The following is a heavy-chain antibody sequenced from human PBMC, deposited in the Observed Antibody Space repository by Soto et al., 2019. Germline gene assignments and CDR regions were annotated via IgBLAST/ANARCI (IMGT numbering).Heavy chain of an antibody. J-gene: IGHJ4*02. CDR1: GDSFTGFW. CDR2: IYPRDSDT. D-gene: IGHD6-19*01. Sequence: GETLKISCKVSGDSFTGFWIGWVRQMPGKGLEWLGSIYPRDSDTRYSPSFQGQVTISADKSLSTAYLQWNSLQASDTAIYYCARQHPLDSRVWYTWGQGTLVTVSS. CDR3: ARQHPLDSRVWYT. V-gene: IGHV5-51*01.